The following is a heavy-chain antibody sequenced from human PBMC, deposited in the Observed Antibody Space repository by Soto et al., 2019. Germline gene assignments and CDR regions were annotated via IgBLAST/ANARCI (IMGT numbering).Heavy chain of an antibody. V-gene: IGHV3-23*01. CDR2: TSNSGGNR. CDR1: GFTFSSYA. CDR3: AKYCSSRSCLYPYYYGMDV. D-gene: IGHD2-2*01. Sequence: GGSLRLSCAASGFTFSSYAMNWVRQAPGKGLEWVSGTSNSGGNRNYADSVKGRFTISRDNSKNTLYLQMNNLRAEDTAVYYCAKYCSSRSCLYPYYYGMDVWGQGTTVTVSS. J-gene: IGHJ6*02.